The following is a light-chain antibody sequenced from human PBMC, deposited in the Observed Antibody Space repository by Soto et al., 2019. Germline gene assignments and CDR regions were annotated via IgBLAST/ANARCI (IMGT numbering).Light chain of an antibody. Sequence: DIQMTHSPSTLSASVGDRVTITFRASPIISSWLAWYQQKPGKAPNLLIYTASSLESGVPSRFSGSGSGTEFTLTNRSLKPDDFATYYCQQYNSYPLTVGGGTKVEIK. V-gene: IGKV1-5*03. CDR2: TAS. CDR3: QQYNSYPLT. CDR1: PIISSW. J-gene: IGKJ4*01.